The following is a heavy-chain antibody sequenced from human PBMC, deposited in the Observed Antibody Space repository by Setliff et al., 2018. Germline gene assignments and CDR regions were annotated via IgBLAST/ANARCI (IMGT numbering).Heavy chain of an antibody. Sequence: KTSETLSLTCAVSGYSISSGYYWGWIRQPPGKGLEWIGSIYTSGATYHNPSLKSRLAISVDTSKNQFSLKLSSVTAADTAVYYCARGGIAMAGYPYNWFDPWGQGTLVTVSS. CDR1: GYSISSGYY. V-gene: IGHV4-38-2*01. CDR3: ARGGIAMAGYPYNWFDP. D-gene: IGHD6-19*01. CDR2: IYTSGAT. J-gene: IGHJ5*02.